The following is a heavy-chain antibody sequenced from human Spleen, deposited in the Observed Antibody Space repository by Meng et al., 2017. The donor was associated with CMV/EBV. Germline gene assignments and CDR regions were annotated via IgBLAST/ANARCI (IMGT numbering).Heavy chain of an antibody. J-gene: IGHJ5*02. CDR1: GGSIGSSYYY. V-gene: IGHV4-39*07. CDR3: ARDLYCSITSCFTNRGWFDP. CDR2: MYYSGNT. Sequence: SETLSLTCTVSGGSIGSSYYYWGWIRQPPGKGLEWIGNMYYSGNTHYNPSLKSRVTISLDTSKNQFSLKLSSVTAADTAVYYCARDLYCSITSCFTNRGWFDPWGQGTLVTVSS. D-gene: IGHD2-2*02.